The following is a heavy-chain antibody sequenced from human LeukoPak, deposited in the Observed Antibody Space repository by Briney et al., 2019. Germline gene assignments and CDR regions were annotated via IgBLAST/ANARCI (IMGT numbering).Heavy chain of an antibody. J-gene: IGHJ2*01. CDR2: IKEDGSEK. CDR1: GFIFSNYW. V-gene: IGHV3-7*01. CDR3: ARGGGSGYFDL. Sequence: PGGSLRLSCAASGFIFSNYWMSWVRQAPWKGPEWLTNIKEDGSEKYYVDSVKGRFTISRDNAKNSLYLQMNSLRAEDTAVYYCARGGGSGYFDLWGRGTLVTVSS. D-gene: IGHD3-16*01.